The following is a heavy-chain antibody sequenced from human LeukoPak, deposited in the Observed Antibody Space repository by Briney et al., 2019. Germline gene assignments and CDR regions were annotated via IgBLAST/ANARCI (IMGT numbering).Heavy chain of an antibody. D-gene: IGHD3-22*01. CDR1: GFTFGDYA. J-gene: IGHJ4*02. V-gene: IGHV3-30-3*01. CDR2: ISYDSNTK. CDR3: AKVMGYYYDSSGYLY. Sequence: GGSLRLSCAASGFTFGDYAMHWFRQAPDKGLEWVAVISYDSNTKHYADSVKGRFTISRDNSKNTLYVQMNSLRAEDTAVYYCAKVMGYYYDSSGYLYWGQGTLVTVSS.